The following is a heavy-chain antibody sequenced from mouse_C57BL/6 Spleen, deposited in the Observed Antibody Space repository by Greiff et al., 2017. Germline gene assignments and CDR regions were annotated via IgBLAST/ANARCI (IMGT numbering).Heavy chain of an antibody. D-gene: IGHD1-1*01. CDR1: GYTFTDYE. Sequence: VQLQQSGAELVRPGASVTLSCKASGYTFTDYEMHWVKQTPVHGLEWIGAIAPETGGTDYNQKFKGKALLTADKSSSTAYMQLRSLTSADSAVYSCFITTSPDYYAMDYWGQGTSVTVSS. CDR3: FITTSPDYYAMDY. CDR2: IAPETGGT. J-gene: IGHJ4*01. V-gene: IGHV1-15*01.